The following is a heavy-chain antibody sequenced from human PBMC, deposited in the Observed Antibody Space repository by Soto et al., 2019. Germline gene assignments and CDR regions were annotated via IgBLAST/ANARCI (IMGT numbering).Heavy chain of an antibody. D-gene: IGHD3-10*01. V-gene: IGHV5-51*01. J-gene: IGHJ6*02. CDR3: ARGRFHYYGMDV. Sequence: GESLKISCHGSGDSCTNYWSCWVRQMPGTRLEWLGIIYPGNSNTRYSPSFQGQVTISADKSISTAYLQWSSLKASDTAMYYCARGRFHYYGMDVWGQGTTVTVSS. CDR1: GDSCTNYW. CDR2: IYPGNSNT.